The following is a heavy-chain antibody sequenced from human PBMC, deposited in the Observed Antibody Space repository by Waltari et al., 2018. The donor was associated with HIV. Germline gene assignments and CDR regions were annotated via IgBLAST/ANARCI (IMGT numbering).Heavy chain of an antibody. V-gene: IGHV1-18*01. Sequence: QVQLVQSGAEVKKPGASVKVSCKASGYTFTNYEIGWARQAPGQGLEWMGWISVYNGNTNYTQKMQGRVTLTTDTSKNIAYMELRSLRYDDTAVYYCARFLAVPAASNYMDVWGKGTTVTVSS. D-gene: IGHD2-2*01. CDR3: ARFLAVPAASNYMDV. J-gene: IGHJ6*03. CDR1: GYTFTNYE. CDR2: ISVYNGNT.